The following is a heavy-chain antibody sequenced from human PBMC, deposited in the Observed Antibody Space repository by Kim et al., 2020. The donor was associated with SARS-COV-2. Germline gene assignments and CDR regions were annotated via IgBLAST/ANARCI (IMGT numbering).Heavy chain of an antibody. Sequence: AQKFQGRVTMTEDTSTDTAYMELSSLRSEDTAVYYCATDAPYGSGSYYNYWGQGTLVTVSS. CDR3: ATDAPYGSGSYYNY. D-gene: IGHD3-10*01. V-gene: IGHV1-24*01. J-gene: IGHJ4*02.